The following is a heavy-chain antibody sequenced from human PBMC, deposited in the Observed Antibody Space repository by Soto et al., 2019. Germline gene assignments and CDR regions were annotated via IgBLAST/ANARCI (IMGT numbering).Heavy chain of an antibody. CDR1: GYTFASYA. V-gene: IGHV1-3*01. CDR3: ARDAPLGCSGGSCYYTDAFDI. J-gene: IGHJ3*02. CDR2: INAGNGNT. D-gene: IGHD2-15*01. Sequence: ASVKVSFKASGYTFASYAMHWLRQAPGQRLEWMGWINAGNGNTKYSQKFQGRVTITRDTSAGTAYMELSSLRSEDTAVYYCARDAPLGCSGGSCYYTDAFDIWGQGTMVTVSS.